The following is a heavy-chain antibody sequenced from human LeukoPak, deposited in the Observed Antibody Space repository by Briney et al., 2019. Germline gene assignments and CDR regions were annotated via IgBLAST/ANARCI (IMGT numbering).Heavy chain of an antibody. CDR3: AKAEGNTMIVVVITTFDH. CDR1: GFTFSSYA. V-gene: IGHV3-23*01. Sequence: PGGSLRLSCAASGFTFSSYAMSWVRQAPGKGLEWVSAISGSGGGTYYADSVKGRFTISRDNSKNTVYLQMNILRAEDTAVDYGAKAEGNTMIVVVITTFDHWGQGTLVTVSS. J-gene: IGHJ4*02. CDR2: ISGSGGGT. D-gene: IGHD3-22*01.